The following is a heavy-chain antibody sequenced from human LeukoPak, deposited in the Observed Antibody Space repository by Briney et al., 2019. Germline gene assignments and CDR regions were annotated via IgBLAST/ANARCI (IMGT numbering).Heavy chain of an antibody. Sequence: PGGSLRLSCTASGFVFSTYGMHWVRQAPCKGLEWISFIQFDGSDEFYADSVKGRFIISRDNSKNTLYLQMNSLRTEDTSVYYCAEDQKLQPFHYWGQGTLVTVSS. CDR3: AEDQKLQPFHY. V-gene: IGHV3-30*02. J-gene: IGHJ4*02. D-gene: IGHD2-15*01. CDR2: IQFDGSDE. CDR1: GFVFSTYG.